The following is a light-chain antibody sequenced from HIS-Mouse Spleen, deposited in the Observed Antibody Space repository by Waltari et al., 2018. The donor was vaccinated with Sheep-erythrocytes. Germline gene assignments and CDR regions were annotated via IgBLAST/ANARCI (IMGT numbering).Light chain of an antibody. CDR2: GAS. Sequence: EIVMTQSPATLSVSPGERATLSCRASQSVSSNLAWYQQKPGQAPRLLIYGASTRATGIPARVSGSGSRTEFTLTINSIQSEDFAGYYCQQYNNWPPLTFGGGTKVEIK. CDR3: QQYNNWPPLT. J-gene: IGKJ4*01. CDR1: QSVSSN. V-gene: IGKV3D-15*01.